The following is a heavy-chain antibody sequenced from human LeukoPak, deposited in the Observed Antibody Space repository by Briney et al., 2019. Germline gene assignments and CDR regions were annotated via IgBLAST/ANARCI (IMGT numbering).Heavy chain of an antibody. V-gene: IGHV1-2*02. Sequence: GASVKVSCKASGYTFTDYYMHWVRQAPGQGLEWMGWINPNSGVTNYAQNFQGRVTMTRDTSIGTAYMELTWLSSDDTAVYYCARERSNGGLRLDFWGQGTLVTASS. CDR2: INPNSGVT. J-gene: IGHJ4*02. CDR3: ARERSNGGLRLDF. CDR1: GYTFTDYY. D-gene: IGHD3-16*01.